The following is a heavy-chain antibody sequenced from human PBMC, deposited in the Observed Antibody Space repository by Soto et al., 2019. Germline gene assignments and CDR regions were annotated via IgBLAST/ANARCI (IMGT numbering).Heavy chain of an antibody. CDR3: ARFTKTYCSSTSGYTHHRGAGYGMDV. V-gene: IGHV1-18*01. J-gene: IGHJ6*02. CDR2: ISAYNGNT. D-gene: IGHD2-2*02. Sequence: QVQLVQSGAEVKKPGASVKVSCKASGYTFTSYGISWVRQAPGQGLEWMGWISAYNGNTNYAQELQGRVTMTTVTSTSTAYMELWRLRSDDTAVYYCARFTKTYCSSTSGYTHHRGAGYGMDVWGQGTTVTVSS. CDR1: GYTFTSYG.